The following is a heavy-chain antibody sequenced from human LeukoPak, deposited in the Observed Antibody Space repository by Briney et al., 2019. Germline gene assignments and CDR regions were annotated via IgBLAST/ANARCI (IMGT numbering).Heavy chain of an antibody. D-gene: IGHD3-10*01. Sequence: PGGSLRLSCAASGFTFSSYDMHWVRQATGKGLEWVSAIGTAGDTYYPGSVKGRFTISRENAKNSLYLQMNSLRAGDTAVYYCARGPSYYYGSGSYPYCYYMDVWGKGTTVTVSS. V-gene: IGHV3-13*01. CDR3: ARGPSYYYGSGSYPYCYYMDV. CDR1: GFTFSSYD. CDR2: IGTAGDT. J-gene: IGHJ6*03.